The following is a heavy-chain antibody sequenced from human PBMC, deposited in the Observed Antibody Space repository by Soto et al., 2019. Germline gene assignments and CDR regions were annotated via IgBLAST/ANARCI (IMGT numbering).Heavy chain of an antibody. Sequence: QVQLVQSGAEVKKPGSSVKVSCKASGGTFSSYTISWVRQAPGQGLEWMGRIIPILGIANYAQKFQGRVTITADKSTSTAYIELSSLRSEDTAVYYCARFRGSYGMDVWGQGTKVTVSS. CDR2: IIPILGIA. D-gene: IGHD3-10*01. CDR1: GGTFSSYT. J-gene: IGHJ6*02. CDR3: ARFRGSYGMDV. V-gene: IGHV1-69*02.